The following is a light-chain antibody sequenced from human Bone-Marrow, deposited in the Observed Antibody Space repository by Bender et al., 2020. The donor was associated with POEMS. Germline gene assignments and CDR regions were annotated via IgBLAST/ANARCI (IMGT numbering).Light chain of an antibody. Sequence: SYELTQPPSVSVSPGQTARITCSGDALAKQYAYWYQQKPGQAPVVVIYKATERPSGLPGRLSGASSGTTVTLTISGVKAEAEADYFCQSADSSGTYLFGGGTTLTVL. CDR3: QSADSSGTYL. V-gene: IGLV3-25*03. J-gene: IGLJ2*01. CDR1: ALAKQY. CDR2: KAT.